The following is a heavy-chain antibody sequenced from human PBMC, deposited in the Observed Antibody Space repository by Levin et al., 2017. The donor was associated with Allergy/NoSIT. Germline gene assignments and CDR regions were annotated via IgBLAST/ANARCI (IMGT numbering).Heavy chain of an antibody. Sequence: GESLKISCKGSGYSFTSYWISWVRQMPGKGLEWMGRIDPSDSYTNYSPSFQGHVTISADKSISTAYLQWSSLKASDTAMYYCARRQPYGDYPFAFDIWGQGTMVTVSS. CDR1: GYSFTSYW. D-gene: IGHD4-17*01. CDR2: IDPSDSYT. J-gene: IGHJ3*02. CDR3: ARRQPYGDYPFAFDI. V-gene: IGHV5-10-1*01.